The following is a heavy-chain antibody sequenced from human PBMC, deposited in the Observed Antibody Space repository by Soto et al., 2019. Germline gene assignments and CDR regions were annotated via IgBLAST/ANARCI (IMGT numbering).Heavy chain of an antibody. J-gene: IGHJ4*02. CDR1: GYTFTSYG. D-gene: IGHD4-17*01. CDR2: ISAYNGNT. CDR3: ARDDYGDPYYFDY. V-gene: IGHV1-18*01. Sequence: QVQLVQSGAEVKKPGASVKVSCKASGYTFTSYGISWVRQAPGQGLEWMGGISAYNGNTNYAQKLQGRVTMTTDTATSTAYRELRSLRSDDTAVYYCARDDYGDPYYFDYWGQGTLVTVSS.